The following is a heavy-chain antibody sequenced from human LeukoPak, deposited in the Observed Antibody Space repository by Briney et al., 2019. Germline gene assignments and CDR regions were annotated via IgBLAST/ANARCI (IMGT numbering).Heavy chain of an antibody. V-gene: IGHV3-30-3*01. D-gene: IGHD5-18*01. Sequence: GGSLRLSCAASGFTFSSYAMHWVRQAPGKGLEWVAVISYDGSNKYYADSVKGRFTISRDNSKNTLYLQMNSLRAEDTAVYYCAKGSGYSYGKPYYFDYWGQGTLVTVSS. CDR1: GFTFSSYA. CDR2: ISYDGSNK. J-gene: IGHJ4*02. CDR3: AKGSGYSYGKPYYFDY.